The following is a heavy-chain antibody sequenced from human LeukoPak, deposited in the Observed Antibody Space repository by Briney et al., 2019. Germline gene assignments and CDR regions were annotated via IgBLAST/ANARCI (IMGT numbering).Heavy chain of an antibody. D-gene: IGHD4-11*01. CDR1: GFTVSSNY. Sequence: GGSLRLSCAASGFTVSSNYMSWVRQAPGKGLEWVSVIYSGGSTYYADSVKGRFTISRDNSKNTLYLQMNSLRAEDTAVYYCARGSNSNYVYFDYWGQGTLVTVSS. J-gene: IGHJ4*02. V-gene: IGHV3-66*02. CDR2: IYSGGST. CDR3: ARGSNSNYVYFDY.